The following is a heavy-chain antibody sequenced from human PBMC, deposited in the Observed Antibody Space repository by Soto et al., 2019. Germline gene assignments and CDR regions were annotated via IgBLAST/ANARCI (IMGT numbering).Heavy chain of an antibody. Sequence: QVRLQESGPGLVKPSETLSLTCSLSGGAISAFNWNWIRQSPGKGLEWIGRIYQSGYTNYNPSLQSRVTMSVDPSKHQFSLQVRSVTAADTAVYYCARSPSTSSIGSFDIWGQGRMVSVSS. CDR1: GGAISAFN. V-gene: IGHV4-4*07. CDR2: IYQSGYT. CDR3: ARSPSTSSIGSFDI. D-gene: IGHD6-6*01. J-gene: IGHJ3*02.